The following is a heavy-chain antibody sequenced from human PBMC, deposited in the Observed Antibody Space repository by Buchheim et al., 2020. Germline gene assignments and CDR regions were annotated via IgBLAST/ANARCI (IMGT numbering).Heavy chain of an antibody. Sequence: QVQLQESGPGLVKPSQTLSLTCTVSGGSISSGSYYWSWIRQPAGKGLEWIGRIYTSGSTNYNPSLKSRVTISVDTSKNQFSLKLSSVTAADTAVYYCARVLTGLEFDPWGQGTL. CDR1: GGSISSGSYY. CDR3: ARVLTGLEFDP. V-gene: IGHV4-61*02. D-gene: IGHD2-8*01. CDR2: IYTSGST. J-gene: IGHJ5*02.